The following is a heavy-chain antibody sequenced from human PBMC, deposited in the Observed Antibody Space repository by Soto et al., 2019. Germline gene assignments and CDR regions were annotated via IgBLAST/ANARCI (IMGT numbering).Heavy chain of an antibody. J-gene: IGHJ6*02. CDR1: GGSISSGGYY. Sequence: SETLSLTCTVSGGSISSGGYYWSWIRQHPGKGLEWIGYIYYSGSTYYNPSLKSRVTISVDTSKNQFSLKLSSVTAADTAVYYCARGVVVVPAANSQFYYYYYYGMDVWGQGTTVTVSS. D-gene: IGHD2-2*01. CDR2: IYYSGST. V-gene: IGHV4-31*03. CDR3: ARGVVVVPAANSQFYYYYYYGMDV.